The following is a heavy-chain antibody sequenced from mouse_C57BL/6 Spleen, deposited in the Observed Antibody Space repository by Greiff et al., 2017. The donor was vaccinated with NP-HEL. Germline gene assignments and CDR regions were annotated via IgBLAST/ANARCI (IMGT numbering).Heavy chain of an antibody. CDR2: ISSGGDYI. J-gene: IGHJ3*01. CDR1: GFTFSSYA. CDR3: TRDRYDGGGFAY. V-gene: IGHV5-9-1*02. Sequence: EVHLVESGEGLVKPGGSLKLSCAASGFTFSSYAMSWVRQTPEKRLEWVAYISSGGDYIYYADTVKGRFTISRDNARNTLYLQMSSLKSEDTAMYYCTRDRYDGGGFAYWGQGTLVTVSA. D-gene: IGHD2-12*01.